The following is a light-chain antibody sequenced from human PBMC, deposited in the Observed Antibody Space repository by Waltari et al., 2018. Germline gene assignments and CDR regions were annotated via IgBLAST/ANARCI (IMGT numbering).Light chain of an antibody. CDR3: QQYGRSSCT. CDR2: GAS. Sequence: IVLTQSPGTLSLSPGEGATLSCRASQTVNTRYLAWYQQKPGQAPRLLSHGASTRATGIPDRFSGSGSGTDFTLTSSRLEPEDFAVYYCQQYGRSSCTFGQGTKVDI. V-gene: IGKV3-20*01. CDR1: QTVNTRY. J-gene: IGKJ1*01.